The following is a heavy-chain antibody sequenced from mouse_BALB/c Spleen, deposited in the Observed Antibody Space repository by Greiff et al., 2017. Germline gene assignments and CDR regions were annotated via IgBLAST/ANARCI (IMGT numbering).Heavy chain of an antibody. J-gene: IGHJ3*01. V-gene: IGHV5-17*02. CDR3: ARYSYGSSSAWFAY. D-gene: IGHD1-1*01. Sequence: DVKLVESGGGLVQPGGSRKLSCAASGFTFSSFGMHWVRQAPEKGLEWVAYISSGSSTIYYADTVKGRFTISRDNPKNTLFLQMTSLRSEDTAMYYCARYSYGSSSAWFAYWGQGTLVTVSA. CDR1: GFTFSSFG. CDR2: ISSGSSTI.